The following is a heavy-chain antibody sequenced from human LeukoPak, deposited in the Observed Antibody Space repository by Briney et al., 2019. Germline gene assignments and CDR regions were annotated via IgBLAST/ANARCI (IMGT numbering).Heavy chain of an antibody. CDR3: ARASFDYGMDV. CDR2: IYYSGST. CDR1: GGSISSGGYS. Sequence: SQTLSLTCAVSGGSISSGGYSWSWIRQPPGKGLEWIGYIYYSGSTNYNPSLKSRVTISVDTSKNQFSLKLSSVTAADTAVYYCARASFDYGMDVWGQGTTVTVSS. D-gene: IGHD6-6*01. J-gene: IGHJ6*02. V-gene: IGHV4-61*08.